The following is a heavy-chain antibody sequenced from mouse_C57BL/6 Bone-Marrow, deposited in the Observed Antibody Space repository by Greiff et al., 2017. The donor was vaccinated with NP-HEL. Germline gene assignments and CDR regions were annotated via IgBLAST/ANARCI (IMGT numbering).Heavy chain of an antibody. V-gene: IGHV3-8*01. Sequence: EVQLQQSGPGLAKPSQTLSLTCSVTGYSITSDYWNWIRKFPGNKLEYMGYISYSGSTYYNPSLKSRISITRDTSKNQYYLQLNSVTTEDTATYYCASPFYYSNYGYAMDYWGQGTSVTVSS. CDR3: ASPFYYSNYGYAMDY. CDR2: ISYSGST. CDR1: GYSITSDY. D-gene: IGHD2-5*01. J-gene: IGHJ4*01.